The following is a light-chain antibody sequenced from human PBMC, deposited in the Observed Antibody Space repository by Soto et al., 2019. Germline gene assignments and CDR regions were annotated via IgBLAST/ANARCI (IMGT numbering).Light chain of an antibody. CDR1: QSVSSTY. V-gene: IGKV3-20*01. CDR3: QQFDSSPRT. J-gene: IGKJ1*01. Sequence: EIVLTQSPGTLSLSPGERATLSCRASQSVSSTYLAWYQQKPGQAPRLLIYGASSRATGIPDRFSGSGSGTEFTLTISRLEPEDFAVYSCQQFDSSPRTFGQGTKVEIK. CDR2: GAS.